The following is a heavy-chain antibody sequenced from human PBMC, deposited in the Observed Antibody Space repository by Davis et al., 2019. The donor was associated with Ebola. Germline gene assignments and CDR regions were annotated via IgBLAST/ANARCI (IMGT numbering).Heavy chain of an antibody. J-gene: IGHJ4*01. CDR1: GDNVCRNSAA. D-gene: IGHD7-27*01. Sequence: QTPSLPCAISGDNVCRNSAAWDVIRQSPSRGLEWLGRTYYRSKWYNDSAVSVKSRITINPDTSKNQFSLQLNSVTPEDTAVYYCARDHSWGLYYFDYWGQGTLVTVSS. CDR2: TYYRSKWYN. V-gene: IGHV6-1*01. CDR3: ARDHSWGLYYFDY.